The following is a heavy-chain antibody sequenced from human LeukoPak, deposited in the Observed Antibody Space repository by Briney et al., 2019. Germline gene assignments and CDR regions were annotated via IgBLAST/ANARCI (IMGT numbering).Heavy chain of an antibody. Sequence: SVKVSCKASGGTFSSYAISWVRQAPGQGLEWMGGIIPIFGTANYAQKFQGRVTITADESTSTAYMELSSLRSEDTSVYYCVLVTGIAAAGPDYWGQGTLVTVSS. V-gene: IGHV1-69*13. D-gene: IGHD6-13*01. CDR1: GGTFSSYA. CDR3: VLVTGIAAAGPDY. CDR2: IIPIFGTA. J-gene: IGHJ4*02.